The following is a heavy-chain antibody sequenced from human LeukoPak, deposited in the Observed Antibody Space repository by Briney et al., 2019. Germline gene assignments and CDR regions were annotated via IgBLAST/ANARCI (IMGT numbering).Heavy chain of an antibody. D-gene: IGHD3-10*01. Sequence: ASVKVSCKTSGYTFIDYYVHWVRKAPGQGLEWLGWINPNSGGTSNAQMLQGRVTLTRDTSINTAYMELRRLTSDDTAVYYCARDFIRGSSVAYRLLESWGQGTLFIVSS. CDR1: GYTFIDYY. J-gene: IGHJ4*02. CDR2: INPNSGGT. CDR3: ARDFIRGSSVAYRLLES. V-gene: IGHV1-2*02.